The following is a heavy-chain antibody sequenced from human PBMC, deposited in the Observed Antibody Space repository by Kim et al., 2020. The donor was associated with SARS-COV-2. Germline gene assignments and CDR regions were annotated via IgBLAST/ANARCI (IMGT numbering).Heavy chain of an antibody. Sequence: SETLSLTCTVSGGSISSYYWSWIRQPPGKGLEWIGYIYYSGSTNYNPSLKNRVTISVDTSKNQFSLKLSSVTAADTAVYYCARLSSSWYFGIAVAGAFDYWGQGTLVTVSS. V-gene: IGHV4-59*08. CDR3: ARLSSSWYFGIAVAGAFDY. J-gene: IGHJ4*02. CDR1: GGSISSYY. D-gene: IGHD6-13*01. CDR2: IYYSGST.